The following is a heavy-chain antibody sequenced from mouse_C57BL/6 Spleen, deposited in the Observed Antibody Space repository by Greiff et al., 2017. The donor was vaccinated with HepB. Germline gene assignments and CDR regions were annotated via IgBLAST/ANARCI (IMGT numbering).Heavy chain of an antibody. CDR3: ARGGNYGSSLYYFDD. CDR1: GYTFTSYW. J-gene: IGHJ2*01. Sequence: QVQLQQPGAELVKPGASVKLSCKASGYTFTSYWMQWVKQRPGQGLEWIGEIDPSDSYTNYNQKFKGKATLTVDTSSSTAYMQLSSLTSEDSAVYYGARGGNYGSSLYYFDDWGQGTTLTVSS. CDR2: IDPSDSYT. D-gene: IGHD1-1*01. V-gene: IGHV1-50*01.